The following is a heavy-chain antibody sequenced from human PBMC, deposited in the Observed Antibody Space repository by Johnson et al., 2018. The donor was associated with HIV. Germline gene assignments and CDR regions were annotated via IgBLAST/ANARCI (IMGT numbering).Heavy chain of an antibody. CDR3: AKRGNYLGDAFDF. D-gene: IGHD2/OR15-2a*01. CDR2: ITGSGGIT. CDR1: GFTFNMYG. Sequence: VQLVESGGGWVQPGGSLRLSCAASGFTFNMYGMSWVRQTPGKGLEWVSGITGSGGITYYADSVKGRFSISRDNSKNTLSLQLNSLRADDTGVYYCAKRGNYLGDAFDFWGQGTMVTVSS. V-gene: IGHV3-23*04. J-gene: IGHJ3*01.